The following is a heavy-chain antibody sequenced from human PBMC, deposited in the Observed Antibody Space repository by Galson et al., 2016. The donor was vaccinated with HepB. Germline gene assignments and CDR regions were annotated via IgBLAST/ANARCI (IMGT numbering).Heavy chain of an antibody. V-gene: IGHV3-9*01. J-gene: IGHJ6*02. D-gene: IGHD1-26*01. CDR2: ISWNSGRI. CDR1: GFTFDDYA. Sequence: SLRLSCAASGFTFDDYAMHWVRQVPGKGLEWVSGISWNSGRIDYADSVKGRFTISRDNAKKSLYMQMNSLIHEDPAVYYCAKWGNAGSSFNYFHKFGLDVWGQGTTVIVSS. CDR3: AKWGNAGSSFNYFHKFGLDV.